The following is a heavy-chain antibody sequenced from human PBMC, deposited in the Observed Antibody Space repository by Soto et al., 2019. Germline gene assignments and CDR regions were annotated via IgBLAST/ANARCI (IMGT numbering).Heavy chain of an antibody. D-gene: IGHD5-12*01. Sequence: QLQLQESGPGLVKPSETLSLTCTVSGGSISSSSYYWGWIRQPPGKGLEWIGSIYYSGSTYYNPSLKSRVTISVDTSKNQFSLKLSSVTAADTAVYYCARHWLPRGYFDYWGQGTLVTVSS. J-gene: IGHJ4*02. CDR3: ARHWLPRGYFDY. CDR1: GGSISSSSYY. CDR2: IYYSGST. V-gene: IGHV4-39*01.